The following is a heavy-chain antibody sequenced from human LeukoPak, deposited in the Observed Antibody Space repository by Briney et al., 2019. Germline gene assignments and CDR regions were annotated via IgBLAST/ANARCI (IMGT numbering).Heavy chain of an antibody. Sequence: SETLSLTCTVSGGSISSSSYYWGWIRQPPGKGLEWIGSIYYSGSTYYNPSLKSRVTISVDTSKNQFSLKLSSVTAADTAVYYCARRIIGGLRGSGSYFRPWGQGTLVTVSS. D-gene: IGHD3-10*01. CDR1: GGSISSSSYY. CDR2: IYYSGST. J-gene: IGHJ5*02. CDR3: ARRIIGGLRGSGSYFRP. V-gene: IGHV4-39*07.